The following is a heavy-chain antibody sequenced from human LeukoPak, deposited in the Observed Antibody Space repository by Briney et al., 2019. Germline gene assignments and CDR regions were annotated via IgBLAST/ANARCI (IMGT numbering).Heavy chain of an antibody. CDR1: GGSFSGYY. D-gene: IGHD3-10*01. CDR3: ARTSGSYYNVGIFDY. V-gene: IGHV4-34*01. Sequence: SETLSLTCAVYGGSFSGYYWSWIRQPPGKGLEWIGEINHSGSTSYNPSLKSRVTISVDTSKNQFSLKLSSVTAADTAVYYCARTSGSYYNVGIFDYWGQGTLVTVSS. CDR2: INHSGST. J-gene: IGHJ4*02.